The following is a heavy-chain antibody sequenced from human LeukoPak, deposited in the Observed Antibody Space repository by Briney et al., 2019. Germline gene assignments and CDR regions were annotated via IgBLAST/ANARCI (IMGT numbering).Heavy chain of an antibody. CDR2: TYYRSKWYN. CDR3: ARSEKWELANFDY. J-gene: IGHJ4*02. CDR1: GDSVSSNSAA. D-gene: IGHD1-26*01. Sequence: SQTLSLTCAISGDSVSSNSAAWTWIRQSPSRGLEWLGRTYYRSKWYNDYAVSVKSRITINPDTSKNQFSLQLNSVTPEDTAVYYCARSEKWELANFDYWGQGTLVAVSS. V-gene: IGHV6-1*01.